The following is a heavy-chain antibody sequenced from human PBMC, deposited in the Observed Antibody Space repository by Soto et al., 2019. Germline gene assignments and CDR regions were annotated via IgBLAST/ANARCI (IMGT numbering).Heavy chain of an antibody. Sequence: QVQLVQSGAEVKKPGASVKVSCKASGYTFTSYGISWVRQAPGQGLAWLGWISAYNGNTNYAQKHQGRVNMTTDTCARKAYMELRSLRSDDTAVYYCARDRGAAAGRGMDVWGQGTTVTVSS. CDR3: ARDRGAAAGRGMDV. D-gene: IGHD6-13*01. CDR2: ISAYNGNT. V-gene: IGHV1-18*01. J-gene: IGHJ6*02. CDR1: GYTFTSYG.